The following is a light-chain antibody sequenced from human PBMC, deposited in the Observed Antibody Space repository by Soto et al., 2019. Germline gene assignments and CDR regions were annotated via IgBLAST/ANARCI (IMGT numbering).Light chain of an antibody. CDR3: SSYTSSGTVR. CDR2: DVS. Sequence: QSALTQPASVSGSPGQSITISCTGTTSDIGDSKYVSWYQQHPGKAPKLMIYDVSNRPSGVSNRFSGSKSGNTASLTISGLQAEDEADYYCSSYTSSGTVRFGGGTKLTVL. J-gene: IGLJ3*02. V-gene: IGLV2-14*03. CDR1: TSDIGDSKY.